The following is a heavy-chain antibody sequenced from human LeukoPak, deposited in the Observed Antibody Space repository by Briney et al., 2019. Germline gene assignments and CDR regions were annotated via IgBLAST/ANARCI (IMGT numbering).Heavy chain of an antibody. CDR1: GVSISSSRRY. CDR2: IYYSGST. D-gene: IGHD3-22*01. V-gene: IGHV4-39*01. CDR3: ARRPYYDSSGLHLGGAFDI. J-gene: IGHJ3*02. Sequence: SETLSLTCTVSGVSISSSRRYWGWIRQPPGKGLEWIGSIYYSGSTYYNPSLKSRVTISVDTSKNQFSLKLSSVTAADTAVYYCARRPYYDSSGLHLGGAFDIWGQGTMVTVSS.